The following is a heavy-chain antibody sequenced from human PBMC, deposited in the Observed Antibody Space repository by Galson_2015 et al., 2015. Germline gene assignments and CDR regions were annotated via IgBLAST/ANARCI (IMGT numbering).Heavy chain of an antibody. CDR2: ISSSGSTI. Sequence: GLEWVSYISSSGSTIYYADSVKGRFTISRDNAKNSLYLQMNSLRAEDTAVYYCASTYYYDSSGYYPAEYFQHWGQGTLVTVSS. J-gene: IGHJ1*01. CDR3: ASTYYYDSSGYYPAEYFQH. D-gene: IGHD3-22*01. V-gene: IGHV3-48*03.